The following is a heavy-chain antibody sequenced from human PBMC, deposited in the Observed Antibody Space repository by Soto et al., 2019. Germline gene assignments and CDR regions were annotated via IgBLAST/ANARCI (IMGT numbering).Heavy chain of an antibody. CDR2: IFWDDDK. CDR3: THHGYYSYGMDV. J-gene: IGHJ6*02. CDR1: GFSLSTSGVG. Sequence: QITLKESGPTLVKPTQTLTLTCTFSGFSLSTSGVGVGWIRQPPGKALEWLALIFWDDDKRYSPSLKSRLSITKGTSKNQVVLTMTNMDAVDAATYYCTHHGYYSYGMDVWGQGTTVTVSS. V-gene: IGHV2-5*02.